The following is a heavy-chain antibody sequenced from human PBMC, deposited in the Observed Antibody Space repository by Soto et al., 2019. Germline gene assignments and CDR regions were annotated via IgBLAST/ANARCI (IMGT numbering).Heavy chain of an antibody. CDR1: GFTFSSYW. CDR3: ARGPRNYDFWSGYYSY. V-gene: IGHV3-74*01. CDR2: INSDGSST. J-gene: IGHJ4*02. Sequence: PGGSLRLSCAASGFTFSSYWMHWVRQAPGKGLVWVSRINSDGSSTSYADSVKGRFTISRDNAKNTLYLQMNSLRAEDTAVYYCARGPRNYDFWSGYYSYWGQGTLVTVSS. D-gene: IGHD3-3*01.